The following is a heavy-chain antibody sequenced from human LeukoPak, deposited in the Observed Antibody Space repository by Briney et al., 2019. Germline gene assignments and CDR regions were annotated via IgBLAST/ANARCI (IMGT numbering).Heavy chain of an antibody. J-gene: IGHJ4*02. D-gene: IGHD3-22*01. Sequence: SETLSLTCTVSGGSVSTGSYYWRWIRQPAGRGLEWIEHIHTSGTMNYNASLKSRVRISVETSKNQFSLRLSSVTAADTAMYFCARGILRDYYDSSGFYHRGGVGYWGQGTLVTVSS. V-gene: IGHV4-61*09. CDR3: ARGILRDYYDSSGFYHRGGVGY. CDR1: GGSVSTGSYY. CDR2: IHTSGTM.